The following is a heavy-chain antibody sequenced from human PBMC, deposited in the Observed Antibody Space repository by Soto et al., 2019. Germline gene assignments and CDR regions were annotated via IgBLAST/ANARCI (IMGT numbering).Heavy chain of an antibody. CDR2: IWYDGSNK. CDR1: GFTFSSYG. J-gene: IGHJ5*02. V-gene: IGHV3-33*01. D-gene: IGHD2-2*01. Sequence: SLRLSCAASGFTFSSYGMHWVRQAPGKGLEWVAVIWYDGSNKYYADSVKGRFTISRDNSKNTLYLQMNSLRAEDTAVYHCAREVVPATLHNWFDPWGQGTLVTVSS. CDR3: AREVVPATLHNWFDP.